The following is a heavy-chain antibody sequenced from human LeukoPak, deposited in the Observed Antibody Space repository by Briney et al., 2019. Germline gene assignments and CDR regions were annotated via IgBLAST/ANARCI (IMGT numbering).Heavy chain of an antibody. J-gene: IGHJ4*02. Sequence: PSQTLSLTCTVSGGSISSRGYYWGWIRQPPGKGLEWIGNIYYGGNTYYNPSLKSRVTISVDTPKNQFSLKLSSVTAADTAVYYCARRYYYDSSGYFYYFDYWGQGTLVTVSS. CDR3: ARRYYYDSSGYFYYFDY. CDR1: GGSISSRGYY. D-gene: IGHD3-22*01. CDR2: IYYGGNT. V-gene: IGHV4-39*01.